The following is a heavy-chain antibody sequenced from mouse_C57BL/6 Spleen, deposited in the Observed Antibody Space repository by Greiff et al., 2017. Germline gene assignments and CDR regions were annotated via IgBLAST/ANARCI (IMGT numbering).Heavy chain of an antibody. Sequence: EVKLMESGEGLVKPGGSLKLSCAASGFTFSSYAMSWVRQTPEKRLEWVAYISSGGDYIYYADTVKGRFTISRDNARNTLYLQMSSLKSEDTAMYYCTVTAQAWYFDVWGTGTTVTVSS. V-gene: IGHV5-9-1*02. J-gene: IGHJ1*03. CDR1: GFTFSSYA. CDR3: TVTAQAWYFDV. CDR2: ISSGGDYI. D-gene: IGHD3-2*02.